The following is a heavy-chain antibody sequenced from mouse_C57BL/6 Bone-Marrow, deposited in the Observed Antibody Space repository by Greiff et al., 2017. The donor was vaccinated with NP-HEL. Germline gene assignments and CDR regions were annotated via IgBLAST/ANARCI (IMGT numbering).Heavy chain of an antibody. J-gene: IGHJ3*01. Sequence: VQLQQSGAELARPGASVKLSCKASGYTFTSYGISWVKQRTGQGLEWIGEIYPRSGNTYYNEKFKGKATLTADKSSSTAYMELRSLTSEDSAVYFCASLRFAYWGQGTLVTVSA. CDR3: ASLRFAY. V-gene: IGHV1-81*01. CDR1: GYTFTSYG. CDR2: IYPRSGNT.